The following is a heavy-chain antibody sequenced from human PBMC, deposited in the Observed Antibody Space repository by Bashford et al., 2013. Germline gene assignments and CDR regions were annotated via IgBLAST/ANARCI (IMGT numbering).Heavy chain of an antibody. CDR2: MSYDGSSK. D-gene: IGHD4-17*01. V-gene: IGHV3-30*18. J-gene: IGHJ3*02. Sequence: VRQAPGKGLEWVAVMSYDGSSKYYADSVKGRFTMSRDNSKNTLFLQMTSLRAEDTAVYYCAKDRDDYGDPECFDIWGLGTMVTVSS. CDR3: AKDRDDYGDPECFDI.